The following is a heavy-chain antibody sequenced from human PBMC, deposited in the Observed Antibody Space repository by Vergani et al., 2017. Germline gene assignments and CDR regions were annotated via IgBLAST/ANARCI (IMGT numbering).Heavy chain of an antibody. CDR1: GFSFGNYA. CDR2: ISYDGTEK. J-gene: IGHJ4*02. V-gene: IGHV3-30-3*01. D-gene: IGHD2-15*01. Sequence: VHLLESGGGVVQPGRSLRLSCAASGFSFGNYAMHWVRQAPGKGLEWVGVISYDGTEKKYADSVNGRFTISRDNSKKMMSLQMNSLRVEDTAVYYCARGGKGIIMVVPSTHLWGQGTQVSVS. CDR3: ARGGKGIIMVVPSTHL.